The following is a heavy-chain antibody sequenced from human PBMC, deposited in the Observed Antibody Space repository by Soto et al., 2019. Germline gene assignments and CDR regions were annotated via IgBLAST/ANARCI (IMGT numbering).Heavy chain of an antibody. CDR1: GGSFSGYY. CDR3: AARITMVRGVIRPSDAFDI. V-gene: IGHV4-34*01. CDR2: INHSGST. Sequence: SETLSLTCAVYGGSFSGYYWTWIRQPPGTGLEWIGEINHSGSTNYNPSLKSRVTISVDTSKNQFSLKLTSVTAADTAVYYCAARITMVRGVIRPSDAFDIWGQGTMVT. D-gene: IGHD3-10*01. J-gene: IGHJ3*02.